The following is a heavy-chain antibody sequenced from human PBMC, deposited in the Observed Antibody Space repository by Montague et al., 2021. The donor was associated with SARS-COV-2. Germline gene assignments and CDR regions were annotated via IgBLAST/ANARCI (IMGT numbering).Heavy chain of an antibody. V-gene: IGHV3-33*01. J-gene: IGHJ6*02. CDR1: GFAFSSYG. CDR3: ARVASYYYGMDV. Sequence: SLRLSCAASGFAFSSYGMHWVRQAPGKGLEWVAVIWYDGSNKYYADSVKGRFTISRDNSKNTLYLRMNSLRAEDTAVYYCARVASYYYGMDVWGQGTTVTVSS. CDR2: IWYDGSNK.